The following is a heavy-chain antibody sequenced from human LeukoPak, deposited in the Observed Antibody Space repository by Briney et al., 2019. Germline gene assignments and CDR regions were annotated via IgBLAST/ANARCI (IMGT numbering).Heavy chain of an antibody. CDR3: AKARDGYSNYFDY. CDR2: VSRSGGAT. Sequence: PGGSLRLSCAASGFSFTSYAMSWVRQAQGKGLEWVSAVSRSGGATYYADSVKGRFTISRDNSKNTLYLQMNSLRAEDTAVYYCAKARDGYSNYFDYWGQGTLVTVSS. J-gene: IGHJ4*02. CDR1: GFSFTSYA. D-gene: IGHD5-24*01. V-gene: IGHV3-23*01.